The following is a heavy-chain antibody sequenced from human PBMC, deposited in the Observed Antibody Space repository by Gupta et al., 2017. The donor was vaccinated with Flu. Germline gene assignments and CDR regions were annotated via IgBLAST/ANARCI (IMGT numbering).Heavy chain of an antibody. V-gene: IGHV3-23*01. CDR2: ISHDGRDT. Sequence: EVQLLESGGGLVQPGGSLRLSCAASEFTFSSYDMNWVRQAPGKGLEWVSGISHDGRDTFYADSVKGRFTISRDNSKNTLSLQMNSLRAEDTAEYYCVKGSVHFDLWGRGTLVTVSS. CDR3: VKGSVHFDL. CDR1: EFTFSSYD. J-gene: IGHJ2*01. D-gene: IGHD3-10*01.